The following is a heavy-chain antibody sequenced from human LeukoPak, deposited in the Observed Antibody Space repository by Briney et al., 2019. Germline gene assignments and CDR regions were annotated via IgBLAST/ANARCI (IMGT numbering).Heavy chain of an antibody. CDR1: GFTFSSYS. J-gene: IGHJ4*02. Sequence: GGSLRLSCAASGFTFSSYSMNWVRQAPGKGLEWVSYISSRSSTIYYADSVKGRFTISRDNAKNSLYLQMNSLRAEDTAVYYCARPQAPIVVVPAALSRWGQGTLVTVSS. D-gene: IGHD2-2*01. CDR2: ISSRSSTI. CDR3: ARPQAPIVVVPAALSR. V-gene: IGHV3-48*01.